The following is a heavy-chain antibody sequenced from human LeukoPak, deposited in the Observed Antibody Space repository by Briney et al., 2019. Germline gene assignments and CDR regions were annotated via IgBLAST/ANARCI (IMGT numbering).Heavy chain of an antibody. CDR1: GYTFTNYG. V-gene: IGHV1-3*04. CDR2: INTGNGNT. J-gene: IGHJ1*01. CDR3: ARVPLSDPSGHYYPH. D-gene: IGHD3-22*01. Sequence: VASVTVSCKTSGYTFTNYGMHWVRQAPRQSPEWMGWINTGNGNTKSSQKFQDRVTLTRDTSASTAYMELNSLSSEDTAVYYCARVPLSDPSGHYYPHWSQGTLVTVSS.